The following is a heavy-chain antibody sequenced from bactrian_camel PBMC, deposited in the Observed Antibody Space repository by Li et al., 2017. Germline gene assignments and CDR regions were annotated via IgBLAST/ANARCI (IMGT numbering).Heavy chain of an antibody. CDR2: LDSNGIS. D-gene: IGHD5*01. J-gene: IGHJ4*01. CDR3: AAARPKWGVCTWGAGAD. Sequence: HVQLVESGGDSVQAGGSLRLSCPVSGYSYNTYCMGWFRQALDKEREGLAALDSNGISTYAESVKGRFTISLDKAINTLYLQMDSLKPEDTAMYYCAAARPKWGVCTWGAGADWGQGTQVTVS. CDR1: GYSYNTYC. V-gene: IGHV3S53*01.